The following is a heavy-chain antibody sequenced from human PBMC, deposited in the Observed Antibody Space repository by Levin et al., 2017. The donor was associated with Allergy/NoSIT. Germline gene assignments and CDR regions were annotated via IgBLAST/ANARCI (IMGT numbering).Heavy chain of an antibody. CDR3: ARVAAAGNIDY. J-gene: IGHJ4*02. CDR2: ISGSSQTI. D-gene: IGHD6-13*01. Sequence: ETLSLTCVASGFTFSTHSMDWVRQAPGKGLEWVSYISGSSQTIYYADSVKGRFTISRDNAKESLYLQMNSLRAEDTAVYYCARVAAAGNIDYWGQGTLVTVSS. V-gene: IGHV3-48*04. CDR1: GFTFSTHS.